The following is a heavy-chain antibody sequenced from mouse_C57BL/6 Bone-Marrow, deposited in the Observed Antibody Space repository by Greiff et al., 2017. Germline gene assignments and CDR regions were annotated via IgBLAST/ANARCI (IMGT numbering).Heavy chain of an antibody. Sequence: DVQLQESGEGLVKPGGSLKLSCAASGFTFSSYAMSWVRQTPEKRLEWVSYISSGGDYLYYADTVKGRFTISRDNARNSLYLQMSSLKSEDTAMYYCTRSLLRGFDYWGQGTTLTVSS. J-gene: IGHJ2*01. D-gene: IGHD1-1*01. CDR3: TRSLLRGFDY. V-gene: IGHV5-9-1*02. CDR2: ISSGGDYL. CDR1: GFTFSSYA.